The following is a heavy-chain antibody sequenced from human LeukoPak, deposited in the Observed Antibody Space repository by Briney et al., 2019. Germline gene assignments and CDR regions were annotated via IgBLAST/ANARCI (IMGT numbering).Heavy chain of an antibody. CDR1: GFTFTTHW. V-gene: IGHV3-74*01. Sequence: GGSLRLSCGASGFTFTTHWIHWVRQAPGKGLVWVSRIKPDGSDTNYADSVKGRFTISRDNAKNTVYLQMNSLRAEDTAVYYCAKADTMIVVVTMVDYWGQGTLVTVSS. J-gene: IGHJ4*02. CDR3: AKADTMIVVVTMVDY. CDR2: IKPDGSDT. D-gene: IGHD3-22*01.